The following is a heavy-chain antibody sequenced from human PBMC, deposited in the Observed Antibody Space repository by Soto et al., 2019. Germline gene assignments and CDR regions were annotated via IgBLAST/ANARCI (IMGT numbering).Heavy chain of an antibody. CDR1: GFTFSSYA. Sequence: EVQLLESGGGLVQPGGSLRLSCAASGFTFSSYAMSWVRQAPGKGLEWVSAISGSGGSTYYADSVKGRFTISRDNSNNTLYLQMNSLRAEDTAVYYCANDRYSSGWYGYWSDPRGQGTLVTVSS. J-gene: IGHJ5*02. D-gene: IGHD6-19*01. V-gene: IGHV3-23*01. CDR2: ISGSGGST. CDR3: ANDRYSSGWYGYWSDP.